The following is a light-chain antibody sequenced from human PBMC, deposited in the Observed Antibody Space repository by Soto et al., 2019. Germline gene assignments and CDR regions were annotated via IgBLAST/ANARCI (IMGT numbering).Light chain of an antibody. CDR2: DVN. CDR3: CSYTSSSTHV. CDR1: SSDVGGYNF. V-gene: IGLV2-14*03. J-gene: IGLJ1*01. Sequence: QSALTQPASVSGSPGQSITISCTGTSSDVGGYNFVSWYQQHPGKVPKLMIFDVNRRPSGVSDRVSGSKSGNTASLTISGLQAEDEGDYYCCSYTSSSTHVFGSGTKLTLL.